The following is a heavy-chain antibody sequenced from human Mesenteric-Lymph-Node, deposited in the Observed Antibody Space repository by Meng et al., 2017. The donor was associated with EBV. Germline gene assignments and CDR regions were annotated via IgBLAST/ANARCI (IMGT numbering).Heavy chain of an antibody. J-gene: IGHJ2*01. V-gene: IGHV4-59*13. Sequence: GSIIVYSCRCVRSTSWKAWYRFAYVFSSGIINYNPSLKSRVTISIDRSKNQFSLKLTSVTAADTAVYYCGRVGGGRRLGFDLWGRGTLVTVSS. CDR2: VFSSGII. CDR1: GSIIVYS. D-gene: IGHD3-16*01. CDR3: GRVGGGRRLGFDL.